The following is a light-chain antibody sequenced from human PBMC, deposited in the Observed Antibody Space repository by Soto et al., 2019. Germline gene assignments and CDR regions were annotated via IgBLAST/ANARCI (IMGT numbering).Light chain of an antibody. CDR1: SSDIGGYNY. CDR3: SSYVDRKNHVV. CDR2: EVS. J-gene: IGLJ2*01. Sequence: QSALTQPPSASGSPGQSVTISCTGTSSDIGGYNYVSWYQQDPGKAPKLMIYEVSKRPSGVPDRFSGSKSGNTASLTVSGLQAEDEADYYCSSYVDRKNHVVFGGGTKLTVL. V-gene: IGLV2-8*01.